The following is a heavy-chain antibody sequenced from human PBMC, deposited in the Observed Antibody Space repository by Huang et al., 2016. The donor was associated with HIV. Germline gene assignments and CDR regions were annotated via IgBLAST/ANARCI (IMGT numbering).Heavy chain of an antibody. CDR3: AGSPGMGMVAGGWVVH. J-gene: IGHJ4*01. D-gene: IGHD6-19*01. Sequence: QVRLQQWGAGLLKPSETLSLTCAVYNGSFSGYFWNWIGLAPRKGLEWIGEVSHSGNVTSNPSLKSRVSMSVVPSKKQFSLNLTSVTAADSAIYYCAGSPGMGMVAGGWVVHWGHGNQVSVSS. V-gene: IGHV4-34*02. CDR1: NGSFSGYF. CDR2: VSHSGNV.